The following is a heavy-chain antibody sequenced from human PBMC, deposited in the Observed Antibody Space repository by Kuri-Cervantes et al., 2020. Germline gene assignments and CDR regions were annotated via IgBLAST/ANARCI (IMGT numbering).Heavy chain of an antibody. J-gene: IGHJ6*02. Sequence: SETLSLTCAVYGGSFSGYYWSWIRQPPGKGLEWIGEINHSGSTNYNPSLKSRVTISVDTSKNQFSLKLSSVTAADTAVYYCARGTISNCRLYYYYGMDVWGQGTTVTVSS. CDR2: INHSGST. CDR1: GGSFSGYY. D-gene: IGHD3-9*01. CDR3: ARGTISNCRLYYYYGMDV. V-gene: IGHV4-34*01.